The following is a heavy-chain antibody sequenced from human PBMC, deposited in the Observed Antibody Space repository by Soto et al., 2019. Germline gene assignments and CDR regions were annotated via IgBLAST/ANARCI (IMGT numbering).Heavy chain of an antibody. V-gene: IGHV4-59*01. CDR2: IYYSGST. J-gene: IGHJ4*02. Sequence: PWETLSLTCTVSGGSISSYYWSWIRQPPGKGLEWIGYIYYSGSTNYNPSLKSRVTISVDTSKNQFSLKLSSVTAADTAVYYCARDSAALGAHRVQPGGFDYWGQGTLVTVSS. CDR1: GGSISSYY. D-gene: IGHD1-26*01. CDR3: ARDSAALGAHRVQPGGFDY.